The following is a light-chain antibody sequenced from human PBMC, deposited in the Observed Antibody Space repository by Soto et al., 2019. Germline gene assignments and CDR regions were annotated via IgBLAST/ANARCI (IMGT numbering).Light chain of an antibody. V-gene: IGLV2-14*01. J-gene: IGLJ2*01. Sequence: QSALTQPASVSGSPGQSITISCTGTSSDVGGYNYVSWYQQHPGKAPKLMIYEVSHRPSGVSNRFSGSKSGITASLTISGLQAEVEADYYCTSYTTSSARVVFGGGTKLTVL. CDR3: TSYTTSSARVV. CDR1: SSDVGGYNY. CDR2: EVS.